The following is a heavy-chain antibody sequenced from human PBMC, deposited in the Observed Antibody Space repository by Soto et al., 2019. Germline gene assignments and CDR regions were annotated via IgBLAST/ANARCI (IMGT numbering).Heavy chain of an antibody. J-gene: IGHJ3*02. CDR2: ISGSGGST. Sequence: GSLRLSCAASGFTFSSYAMSWVRQAPGKGLEWVSAISGSGGSTYYADSVKGRFTISRDNSKNTLYLQMNSLRAEDTAVYYCAKPVGYCSSTSCYGLLDAFDIWGQGTMVTVSS. D-gene: IGHD2-2*01. CDR1: GFTFSSYA. V-gene: IGHV3-23*01. CDR3: AKPVGYCSSTSCYGLLDAFDI.